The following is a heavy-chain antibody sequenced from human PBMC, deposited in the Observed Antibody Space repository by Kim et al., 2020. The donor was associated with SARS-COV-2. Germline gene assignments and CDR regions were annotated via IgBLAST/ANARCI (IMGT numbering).Heavy chain of an antibody. D-gene: IGHD5-12*01. CDR1: GGSISSSSYY. V-gene: IGHV4-39*07. J-gene: IGHJ6*02. CDR3: ARVERWLQFGMDV. CDR2: IYYSGST. Sequence: SETLSLTCTVSGGSISSSSYYWGWIRQPPGKGLEWIGSIYYSGSTYYNPSLKSRVTISVDTSKNQFSLKLSSVTAADTAVYYCARVERWLQFGMDVWGQGTTVTVSS.